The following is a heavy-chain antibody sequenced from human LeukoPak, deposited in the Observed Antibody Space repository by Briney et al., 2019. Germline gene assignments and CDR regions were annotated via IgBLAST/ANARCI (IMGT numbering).Heavy chain of an antibody. D-gene: IGHD6-19*01. V-gene: IGHV3-21*04. CDR2: ISSSSSYI. CDR3: AKAASVLDLVEQWLVPDPPHD. Sequence: GGSLRLSCAASGFTFSSDSMNWVRQTPGKGLEWVSSISSSSSYIYYADSVKGRFTISRDNAKNSLYLQMNSLRAEDTAVYYCAKAASVLDLVEQWLVPDPPHDWGQGTLVTVSS. CDR1: GFTFSSDS. J-gene: IGHJ4*02.